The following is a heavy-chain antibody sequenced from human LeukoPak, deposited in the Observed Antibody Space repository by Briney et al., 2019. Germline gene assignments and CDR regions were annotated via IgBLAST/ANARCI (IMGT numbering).Heavy chain of an antibody. Sequence: PSETLSLTCTVSDASNTSSYWSWIRQSPGKGLEYLGYIYHTGITNYSPSLNSRVSISMDTSKNQFSLHLTSVTAADTAVYYCAGTARLLAPWGQGIQVTVSS. CDR1: DASNTSSY. V-gene: IGHV4-59*08. CDR3: AGTARLLAP. J-gene: IGHJ5*02. CDR2: IYHTGIT.